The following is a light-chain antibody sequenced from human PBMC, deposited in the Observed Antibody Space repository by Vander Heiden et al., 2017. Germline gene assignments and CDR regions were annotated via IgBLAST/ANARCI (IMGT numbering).Light chain of an antibody. CDR1: QSISSSTH. CDR3: QQYGSSPS. V-gene: IGKV3-20*01. J-gene: IGKJ1*01. Sequence: EIVLTQSPGTLSLSPGERATLSCRASQSISSSTHLAWYQQKPGQAPRLLIYGASSRATGIPDRFSGSGSGTDFTLTITRLEPEDFAVYYCQQYGSSPSFGQGTKVEIK. CDR2: GAS.